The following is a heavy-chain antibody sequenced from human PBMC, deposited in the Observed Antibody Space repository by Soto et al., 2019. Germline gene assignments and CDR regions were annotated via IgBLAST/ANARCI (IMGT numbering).Heavy chain of an antibody. J-gene: IGHJ4*01. CDR1: GFTFSTDA. V-gene: IGHV3-23*01. D-gene: IGHD6-19*01. CDR3: AKSRSSGSEDPWEY. Sequence: PGGSLRLSWIATGFTFSTDAENWVRQTPGKGPGWVPGMSGSGDVTDYADSVKGRFTISRDNSKNTVFLQLNSLRAEDTAIYYCAKSRSSGSEDPWEYWAQRYQVPVSS. CDR2: MSGSGDVT.